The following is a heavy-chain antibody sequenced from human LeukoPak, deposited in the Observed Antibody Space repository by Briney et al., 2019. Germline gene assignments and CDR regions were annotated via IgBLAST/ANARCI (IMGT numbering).Heavy chain of an antibody. J-gene: IGHJ4*02. D-gene: IGHD3-9*01. V-gene: IGHV4-39*07. CDR2: IYYSGST. CDR1: GGSISSSSYY. Sequence: PSETLSLTCTVSGGSISSSSYYWGWIRQPPGKGLEWIGSIYYSGSTYYNPSLKSRVTISVDTSKNQFSLKLSSVTAADTAVYYCARDGGSYDILTGYSLWDYWGQGTLVTVSS. CDR3: ARDGGSYDILTGYSLWDY.